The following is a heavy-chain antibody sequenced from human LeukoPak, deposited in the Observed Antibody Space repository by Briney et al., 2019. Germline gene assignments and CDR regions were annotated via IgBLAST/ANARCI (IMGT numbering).Heavy chain of an antibody. J-gene: IGHJ4*02. CDR1: GFTFSSYA. CDR2: ISGSGGST. D-gene: IGHD1-26*01. V-gene: IGHV3-23*01. CDR3: AKDLRAVGRGTADQSGY. Sequence: GGSLRLSCAASGFTFSSYAMSWVRQAPGKGLEWVSAISGSGGSTYYADSVKGRFTISRDNSKNTLYLQMNSLRAEDTAVYYCAKDLRAVGRGTADQSGYWGQGTLVTVSS.